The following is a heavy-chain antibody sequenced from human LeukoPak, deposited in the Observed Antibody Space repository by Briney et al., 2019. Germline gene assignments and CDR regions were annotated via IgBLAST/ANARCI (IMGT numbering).Heavy chain of an antibody. D-gene: IGHD6-13*01. CDR3: ARNLGGSTTWTRWFDP. V-gene: IGHV4-31*03. J-gene: IGHJ5*02. CDR1: GGSISSGGYY. Sequence: SETLSLTCTVSGGSISSGGYYWSWIRQHPGKGLEWIGNIYYSGSTYYNPSLKSRVTISVDTSKNQFSLKLNFVTAADTAVYYCARNLGGSTTWTRWFDPWGQGTLVTVSS. CDR2: IYYSGST.